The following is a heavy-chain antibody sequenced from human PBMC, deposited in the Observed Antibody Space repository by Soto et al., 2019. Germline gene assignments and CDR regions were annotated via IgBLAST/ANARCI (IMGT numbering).Heavy chain of an antibody. V-gene: IGHV1-8*01. CDR1: GYTFTSYD. J-gene: IGHJ5*02. CDR3: ARTDITYYDFWGGGGFDP. Sequence: GASVKVSCKASGYTFTSYDINWVRQATGQGLEGMGWMNPNSGNTGYAQKFQGRVTMTRNTSISTAYMELSSLRSEDTAVYYCARTDITYYDFWGGGGFDPWGQGTLVTVSS. D-gene: IGHD3-3*01. CDR2: MNPNSGNT.